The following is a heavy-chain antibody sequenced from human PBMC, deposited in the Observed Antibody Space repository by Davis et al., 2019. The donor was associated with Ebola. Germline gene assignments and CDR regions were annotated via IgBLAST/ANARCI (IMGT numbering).Heavy chain of an antibody. CDR2: MNPNSGNT. V-gene: IGHV1-8*01. J-gene: IGHJ4*02. CDR3: VRGAVEGYCRDGSCYTLDS. Sequence: AASVKVSCKASGYTFTTYDINWVRQAAGQGLEWMGWMNPNSGNTGYAQKFQGRVTMTRHTSINSAYMELSSLRSEDTAVYYCVRGAVEGYCRDGSCYTLDSWGQGTLVTVSS. D-gene: IGHD2-15*01. CDR1: GYTFTTYD.